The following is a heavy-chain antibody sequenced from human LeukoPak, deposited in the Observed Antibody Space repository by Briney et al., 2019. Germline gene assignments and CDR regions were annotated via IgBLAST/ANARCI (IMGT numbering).Heavy chain of an antibody. Sequence: ASVKVSCKASGYIFTGYYMHWVRQAPGQGLEWMGWINPNSGGTNYAQKFQGRVTMTRDTSISTAYMELSRLRSDDTAVYYCARVARYSSGWYWSGPVYYMDVWGKGTTVTVSS. CDR2: INPNSGGT. CDR1: GYIFTGYY. J-gene: IGHJ6*03. V-gene: IGHV1-2*02. D-gene: IGHD6-19*01. CDR3: ARVARYSSGWYWSGPVYYMDV.